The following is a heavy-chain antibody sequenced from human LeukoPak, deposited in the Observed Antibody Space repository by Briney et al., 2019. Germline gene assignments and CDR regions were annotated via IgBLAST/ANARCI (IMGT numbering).Heavy chain of an antibody. CDR3: AKEPTPGGAFYFDY. D-gene: IGHD3-10*01. CDR2: ISDSGRST. Sequence: GGSLRLSCAASGFTLSNFWMTWVRQAPGKGLEWVSTISDSGRSTYFADSVKGRFTISRDNSKNTLYLQMNSLRAEDTAVYYCAKEPTPGGAFYFDYWGQGTLVTVSS. J-gene: IGHJ4*02. CDR1: GFTLSNFW. V-gene: IGHV3-23*01.